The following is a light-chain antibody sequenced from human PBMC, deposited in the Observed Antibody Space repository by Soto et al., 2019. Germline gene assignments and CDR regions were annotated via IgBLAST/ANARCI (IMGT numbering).Light chain of an antibody. CDR2: EGS. CDR1: SSDVGSYNL. J-gene: IGLJ2*01. Sequence: QSALTQPASVSGSPGQSITLSCTGTSSDVGSYNLVSWYQQHPGKAPKLMIYEGSKRPSGVSNRFSGSKSGNTASLTISGLQAEDEADYYCCSYAGSSTFFVVFGGGTKVTVL. CDR3: CSYAGSSTFFVV. V-gene: IGLV2-23*03.